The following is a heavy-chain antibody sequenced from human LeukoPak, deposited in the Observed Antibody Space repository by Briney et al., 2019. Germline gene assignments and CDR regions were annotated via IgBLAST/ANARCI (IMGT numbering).Heavy chain of an antibody. CDR1: GYSISSGYY. Sequence: SETLSLTCTVSGYSISSGYYWGWIRQPPGKGLEWIGSIYHSGRTYYNPSLKSRVTISVDTSKNQFSLKLSSVTAADTAVYYCARLYSSSWYSQGGNWFDPWGQGTLVTVSS. CDR3: ARLYSSSWYSQGGNWFDP. CDR2: IYHSGRT. V-gene: IGHV4-38-2*02. D-gene: IGHD6-13*01. J-gene: IGHJ5*02.